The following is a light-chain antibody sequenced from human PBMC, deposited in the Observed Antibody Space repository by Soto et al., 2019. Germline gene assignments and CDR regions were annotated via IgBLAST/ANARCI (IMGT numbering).Light chain of an antibody. V-gene: IGKV3D-20*02. J-gene: IGKJ5*01. Sequence: EIVLTQSPGTLSLSPGERATLSCRASQSVSSSYLAWYQQKPGQAPRLLIHGATTRATGIPARFSGSGSGTEFTLTISSVEPEDFAVYYCQQRSNWITFGQGTRLEI. CDR2: GAT. CDR3: QQRSNWIT. CDR1: QSVSSSY.